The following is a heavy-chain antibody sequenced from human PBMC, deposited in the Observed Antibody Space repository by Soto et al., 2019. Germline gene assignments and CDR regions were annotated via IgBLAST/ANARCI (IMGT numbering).Heavy chain of an antibody. CDR1: GFTFSAFG. Sequence: GASLRLSCEASGFTFSAFGMHWVRQAPGKGLEWVAVIWYDGSKKYYADCVKGRFTISRDNSKNALYLQMNSLRAEDTAVYYCARDEGLGVNYYYYGMDVWGQGT. CDR3: ARDEGLGVNYYYYGMDV. D-gene: IGHD3-10*01. CDR2: IWYDGSKK. J-gene: IGHJ6*02. V-gene: IGHV3-33*01.